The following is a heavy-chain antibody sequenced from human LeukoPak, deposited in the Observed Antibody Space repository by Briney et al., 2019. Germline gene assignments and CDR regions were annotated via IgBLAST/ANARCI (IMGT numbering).Heavy chain of an antibody. V-gene: IGHV3-30*04. CDR2: ISYDGSNK. Sequence: PGGSLRLSCAASGFTFSSYAMHWVRQAPGKGLEWVAVISYDGSNKYYADSVKGRFTISRDNSKNTLYLQMNSLRAEDTAVYYCARVGDGFLVQAAIFDYWGQGTLVTVSS. D-gene: IGHD2-2*01. CDR3: ARVGDGFLVQAAIFDY. J-gene: IGHJ4*02. CDR1: GFTFSSYA.